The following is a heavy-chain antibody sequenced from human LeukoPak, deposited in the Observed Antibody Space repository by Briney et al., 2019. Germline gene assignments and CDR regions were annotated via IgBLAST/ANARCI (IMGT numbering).Heavy chain of an antibody. D-gene: IGHD6-13*01. CDR1: GYTFTNYA. CDR2: INPSGGST. V-gene: IGHV1-46*01. CDR3: VLIAAAVVY. J-gene: IGHJ4*02. Sequence: ASVKVSCKASGYTFTNYAMNWVRQAPGQGLEWMGIINPSGGSTSYAQKFQGRVTMTRDTSTSTVYMELSSLRSEDTAVYYCVLIAAAVVYWGQGTLVTVSS.